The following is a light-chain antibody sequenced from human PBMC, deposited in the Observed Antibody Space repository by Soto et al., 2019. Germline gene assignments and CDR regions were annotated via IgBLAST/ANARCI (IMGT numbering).Light chain of an antibody. J-gene: IGKJ4*01. CDR1: QSVSTT. CDR2: GAS. CDR3: QQYNQWPLP. V-gene: IGKV3D-15*01. Sequence: IVMPESASSRSVSPGERATLSCRASQSVSTTLAWYQQKPGQTPRLLVYGASTRATGIPARFSGSGSGTEFTLTISSLQSEDFAVYYCQQYNQWPLPFGGGTKAAIK.